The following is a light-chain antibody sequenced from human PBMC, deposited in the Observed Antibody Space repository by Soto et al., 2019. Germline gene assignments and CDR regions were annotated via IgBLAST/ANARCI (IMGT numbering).Light chain of an antibody. CDR1: SSNVGVYYY. J-gene: IGLJ1*01. V-gene: IGLV2-14*01. CDR2: DVS. CDR3: SSYTSSSTYV. Sequence: QSVLTQPPSVSGAPGQRVTISCTGSSSNVGVYYYVYWYQQYPGKVPKLMIYDVSYRPSGVSNRFSGSKSGNTASLTISGLQAEDEADYYCSSYTSSSTYVFGTGTKVTVL.